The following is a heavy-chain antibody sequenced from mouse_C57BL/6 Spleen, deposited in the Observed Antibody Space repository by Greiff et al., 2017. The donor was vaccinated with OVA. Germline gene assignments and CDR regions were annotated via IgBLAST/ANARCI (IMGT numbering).Heavy chain of an antibody. Sequence: DVKLVESGGDLVKPGGSLKLSCAASGFTFSSYGMSWVRQTPDKRLEWVATISSGGSYTYYPDSVKGRFTISRDNAKNTLYLQMSSLKSEDTAMYYCASVYSNSYAMDYWGQGTSVTVSS. J-gene: IGHJ4*01. D-gene: IGHD2-5*01. V-gene: IGHV5-6*02. CDR1: GFTFSSYG. CDR3: ASVYSNSYAMDY. CDR2: ISSGGSYT.